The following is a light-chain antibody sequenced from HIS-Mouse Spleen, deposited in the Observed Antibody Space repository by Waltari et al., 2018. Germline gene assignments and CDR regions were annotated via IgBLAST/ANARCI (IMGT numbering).Light chain of an antibody. V-gene: IGKV1-5*03. CDR2: KAS. J-gene: IGKJ4*01. CDR1: QSISSW. CDR3: QQYNSYSP. Sequence: DIQMTQSPSTLSASVGDRVTIPCRASQSISSWLAWYQQKPGKAPKLLIYKASSLESGVPSRFSGSGSGTEFTLTISSLQPDDFATYYCQQYNSYSPFGGGTKVEIK.